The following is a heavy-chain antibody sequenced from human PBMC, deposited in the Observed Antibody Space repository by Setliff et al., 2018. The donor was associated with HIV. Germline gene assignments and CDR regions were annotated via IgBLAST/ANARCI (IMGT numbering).Heavy chain of an antibody. V-gene: IGHV4-39*07. CDR1: GGSISSGTYY. Sequence: PSETLSLTCTVSGGSISSGTYYWGWVRQPPGKGLEWMGSFYYSGTTYYKPSLKSRVTISVDTSKNQFSLKLSYVTAADTAVYYCATTAAAGVRGNAFDIWGQGTMVTVSS. CDR2: FYYSGTT. J-gene: IGHJ3*02. CDR3: ATTAAAGVRGNAFDI. D-gene: IGHD6-13*01.